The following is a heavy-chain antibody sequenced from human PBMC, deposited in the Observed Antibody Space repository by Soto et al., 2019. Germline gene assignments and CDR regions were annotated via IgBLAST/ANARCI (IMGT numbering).Heavy chain of an antibody. CDR1: GFTFSDYT. J-gene: IGHJ4*02. D-gene: IGHD2-15*01. Sequence: GGSPRLSCAASGFTFSDYTMNWVRQAPGKGLEWVSSIRTISSAIYFADSVRGRFTISTDNARNSLYLQMTSLRDEDTALYYCARETPSFDSWGQGTRVTVSS. V-gene: IGHV3-48*02. CDR2: IRTISSAI. CDR3: ARETPSFDS.